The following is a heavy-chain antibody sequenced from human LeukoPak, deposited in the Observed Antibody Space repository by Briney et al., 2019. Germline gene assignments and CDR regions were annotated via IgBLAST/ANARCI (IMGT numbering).Heavy chain of an antibody. V-gene: IGHV1-24*01. J-gene: IGHJ4*02. D-gene: IGHD3-9*01. CDR3: ARAYFAPEIRFYFDY. CDR1: GYTLTELS. CDR2: FDPEDGET. Sequence: ASVKVSCKVSGYTLTELSMHWVRQAPGKGLEWMGGFDPEDGETIYAQKFQGRVTMTEDTSTDTAYMELSSLRSEDTAVYYCARAYFAPEIRFYFDYWGQGTLVTVSS.